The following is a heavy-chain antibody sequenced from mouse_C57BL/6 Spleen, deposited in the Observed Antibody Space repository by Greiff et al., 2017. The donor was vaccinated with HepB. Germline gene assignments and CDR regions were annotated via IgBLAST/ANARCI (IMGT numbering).Heavy chain of an antibody. V-gene: IGHV1-15*01. CDR1: GYTFTDYE. D-gene: IGHD2-5*01. CDR3: TRVSNYGGAWFAY. Sequence: VQLQQSGAELVRPGASVTLSCKASGYTFTDYEMHWVKQTPVHGLEWIGAIDPETGGTAYNQKFKGKAILTADKSSSTAYMELRSLTSEDSAVYYCTRVSNYGGAWFAYWGQGTLVTVSA. CDR2: IDPETGGT. J-gene: IGHJ3*01.